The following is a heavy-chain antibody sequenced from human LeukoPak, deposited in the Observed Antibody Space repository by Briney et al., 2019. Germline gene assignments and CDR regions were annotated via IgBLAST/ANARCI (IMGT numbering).Heavy chain of an antibody. CDR2: ISGSGGST. CDR3: ARDGSGRVPEMSAPDY. J-gene: IGHJ4*02. D-gene: IGHD3-10*01. Sequence: GGSLRLSCAASGFTFSSYAMSWVRQAPGKGLEWVSAISGSGGSTYYADSVKGRFTISRDNAKNSLFLQMNSLRAEDTAVYYCARDGSGRVPEMSAPDYWGQGTLVTVSS. V-gene: IGHV3-23*01. CDR1: GFTFSSYA.